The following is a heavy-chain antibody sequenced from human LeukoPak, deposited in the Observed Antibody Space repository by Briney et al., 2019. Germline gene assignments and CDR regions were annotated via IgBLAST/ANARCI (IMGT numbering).Heavy chain of an antibody. V-gene: IGHV4-39*07. J-gene: IGHJ6*03. Sequence: PSETLSLTCTVSGVSISSSSYYWGWIRQPPGKGLEWIGSIYSSGSTYYNSSLKSRVTISIDTSKNQFSLKLSSVTAADTAVYYCARGYCSGGSCYSYYYYNYMDVWGKGTTVTVSS. CDR1: GVSISSSSYY. D-gene: IGHD2-15*01. CDR2: IYSSGST. CDR3: ARGYCSGGSCYSYYYYNYMDV.